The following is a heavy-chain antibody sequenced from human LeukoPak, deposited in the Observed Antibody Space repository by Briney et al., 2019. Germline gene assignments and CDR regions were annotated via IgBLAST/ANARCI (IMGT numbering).Heavy chain of an antibody. Sequence: AGSLRLSCTASGYTFTSYDMHWVRQAPGQGLEWVGRMNPNSGYTGYAQKFQGRVTMTRNTSISTAYMELSSLISEDTAVFYCAREGIVYYGMDVWGQGTTVTVSS. J-gene: IGHJ6*02. CDR1: GYTFTSYD. CDR3: AREGIVYYGMDV. CDR2: MNPNSGYT. D-gene: IGHD3-16*02. V-gene: IGHV1-8*02.